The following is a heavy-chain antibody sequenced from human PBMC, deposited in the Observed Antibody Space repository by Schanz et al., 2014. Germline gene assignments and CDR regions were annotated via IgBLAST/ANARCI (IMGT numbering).Heavy chain of an antibody. J-gene: IGHJ6*02. D-gene: IGHD4-4*01. CDR2: IHSTGGTT. V-gene: IGHV1-46*01. CDR3: ASALTTWGGMDV. CDR1: GYPFTDYY. Sequence: QVQLVQSGAEVKKPGASVKLSCKSSGYPFTDYYMQWVRQAPGQGLEWMGIIHSTGGTTSHAQKFQGRVTMTRDTSTSTVYMELSSLRSEDTAVYYCASALTTWGGMDVWGQGTTVTVSS.